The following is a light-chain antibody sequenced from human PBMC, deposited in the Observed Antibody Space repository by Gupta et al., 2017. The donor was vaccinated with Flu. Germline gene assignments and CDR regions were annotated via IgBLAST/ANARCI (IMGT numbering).Light chain of an antibody. CDR3: HHDGNSPYT. V-gene: IGKV3-20*01. J-gene: IGKJ2*01. CDR2: GTS. Sequence: GTLSVSPGERGTLSCRAGESVNRHDLAWYQQKPGQAPRLLMYGTSNRAPGVADRFVGDGSDTDFTLSINRVEPEDFGFFYCHHDGNSPYTFGQGTKMEIK. CDR1: ESVNRHD.